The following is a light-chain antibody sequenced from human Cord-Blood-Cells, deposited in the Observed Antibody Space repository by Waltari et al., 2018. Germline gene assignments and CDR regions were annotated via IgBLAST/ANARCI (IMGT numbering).Light chain of an antibody. CDR1: NSDVGSYNL. Sequence: QSALTQPASVSGSPGQSITISCARTNSDVGSYNLVSWYQQQPGKAPKLMIYEGSKRPSGVSNRFSGSKSGNTASLTISGLQAEDEADYYCCSYAGSSTYVVFGGGTKLTVL. CDR2: EGS. CDR3: CSYAGSSTYVV. J-gene: IGLJ2*01. V-gene: IGLV2-23*01.